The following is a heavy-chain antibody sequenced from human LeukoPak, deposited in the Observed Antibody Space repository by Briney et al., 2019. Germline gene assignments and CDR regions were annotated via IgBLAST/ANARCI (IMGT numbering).Heavy chain of an antibody. J-gene: IGHJ4*02. Sequence: GGSLRLSCAASGFTFSTYWMTWVRQAPGKGLEWVANIKQDGREKYYVDSVKGRFTISRDNAKNSLYLQMNSLRAEDTAVYYCARNDLRSYYITDYWGQGTLVTVSS. V-gene: IGHV3-7*01. CDR2: IKQDGREK. D-gene: IGHD3-10*01. CDR1: GFTFSTYW. CDR3: ARNDLRSYYITDY.